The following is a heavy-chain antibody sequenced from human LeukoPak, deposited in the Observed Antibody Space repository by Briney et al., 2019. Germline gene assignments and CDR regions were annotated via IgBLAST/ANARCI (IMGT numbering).Heavy chain of an antibody. Sequence: RGESLKISCKVSGYSFTSYWIGWVRQMPGKGLEWMGIIYPGDSDTRYSPSFQGQVTISADRSISTAYLQWSSLKASDTAMYYCARQAYYDFWSGYYQYYYYGMDVWGQGTTVTVSS. V-gene: IGHV5-51*01. D-gene: IGHD3-3*01. CDR3: ARQAYYDFWSGYYQYYYYGMDV. CDR2: IYPGDSDT. J-gene: IGHJ6*02. CDR1: GYSFTSYW.